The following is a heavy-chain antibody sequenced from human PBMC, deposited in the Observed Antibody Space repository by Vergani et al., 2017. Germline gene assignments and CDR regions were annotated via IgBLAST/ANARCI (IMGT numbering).Heavy chain of an antibody. J-gene: IGHJ4*02. V-gene: IGHV4-59*08. Sequence: QVQLQESGPGLVKSSETLSLTCSVSFDSIRNLYCNWIRQPPGKGLEWIGEINHSGSTNYNPSLKSRVTISVDTSKNQFSLKLSSVTAADTAVYYCASQDIVATNFDYWGQGTLVTVSS. CDR2: INHSGST. D-gene: IGHD5-12*01. CDR1: FDSIRNLY. CDR3: ASQDIVATNFDY.